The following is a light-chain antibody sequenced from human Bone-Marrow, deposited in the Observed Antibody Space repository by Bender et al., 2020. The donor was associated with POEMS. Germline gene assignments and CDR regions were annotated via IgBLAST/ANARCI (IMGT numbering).Light chain of an antibody. Sequence: QSALTQVRSVSGSPGQSVTISCTGTSSDVGGYNFVSWYQQHPGKAPKVIIFDVNQRPSGVPDRLSGSKSGNTASLTISGLQTEDEAAYYCSSYADSDIFVVFGGGTNLIVL. CDR1: SSDVGGYNF. CDR3: SSYADSDIFVV. J-gene: IGLJ2*01. V-gene: IGLV2-11*01. CDR2: DVN.